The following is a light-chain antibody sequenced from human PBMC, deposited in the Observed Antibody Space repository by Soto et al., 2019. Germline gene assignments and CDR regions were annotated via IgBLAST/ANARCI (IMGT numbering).Light chain of an antibody. V-gene: IGLV2-8*01. Sequence: QSALTQPPSASGSPGQSVTISCTGTSSDGGGYNSVSWYQQHPGKAPRLVIYEVNKRPSGVPDRFSGSKSGNTASLIVSGLQAEDEADYYCSSYAGNTFVFGGGTKVTVL. CDR3: SSYAGNTFV. CDR2: EVN. J-gene: IGLJ2*01. CDR1: SSDGGGYNS.